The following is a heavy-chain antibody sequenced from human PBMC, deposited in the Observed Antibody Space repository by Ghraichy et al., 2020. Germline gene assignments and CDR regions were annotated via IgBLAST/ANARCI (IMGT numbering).Heavy chain of an antibody. CDR3: AKVVRGVWLYYYDRLAHYYGMDV. CDR2: ISGSGGST. J-gene: IGHJ6*02. V-gene: IGHV3-23*01. D-gene: IGHD3-22*01. CDR1: GFTFSSYA. Sequence: GESLNISCAASGFTFSSYAMSWVRQAPGKGLEWVSAISGSGGSTYYADSVKGRFTISRDNSKNTLYLQMNSLRAEDTAVYYCAKVVRGVWLYYYDRLAHYYGMDVWGQGTTVTVSS.